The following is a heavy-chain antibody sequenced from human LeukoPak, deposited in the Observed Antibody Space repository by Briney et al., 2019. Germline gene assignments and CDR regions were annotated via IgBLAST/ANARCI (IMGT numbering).Heavy chain of an antibody. J-gene: IGHJ3*02. Sequence: SVKVSCKASGGTFSSYAISWVRQAPGQGLEWMGGIIPIFGTANYAQKFQGRVTITADESTSTAYMELSSLRSDDTAVYYCARDRKGGYYDYVWGSYRSDAFDIWGQGTMVTVSS. CDR1: GGTFSSYA. CDR2: IIPIFGTA. CDR3: ARDRKGGYYDYVWGSYRSDAFDI. D-gene: IGHD3-16*02. V-gene: IGHV1-69*13.